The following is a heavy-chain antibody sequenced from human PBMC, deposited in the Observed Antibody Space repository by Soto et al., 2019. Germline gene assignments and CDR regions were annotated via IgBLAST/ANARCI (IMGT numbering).Heavy chain of an antibody. CDR2: ISYDGSNK. Sequence: QVQLVESGGGVVQPGRSLRLSCAASGFTFSSYGVHWVRQAPGKGLEWVAVISYDGSNKYYADSVKGRFTISRDNSKNTLYLQMNSLRAEDTAVYYCAKDQGVAAGTGGVDYWGQGTLVTVSS. V-gene: IGHV3-30*18. J-gene: IGHJ4*02. D-gene: IGHD2-15*01. CDR1: GFTFSSYG. CDR3: AKDQGVAAGTGGVDY.